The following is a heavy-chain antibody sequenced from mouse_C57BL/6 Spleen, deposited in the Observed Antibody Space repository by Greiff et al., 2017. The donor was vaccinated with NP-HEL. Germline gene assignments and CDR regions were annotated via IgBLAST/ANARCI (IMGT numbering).Heavy chain of an antibody. CDR1: GYTFTSYW. CDR2: IHPNSGST. Sequence: QVQLQQPGAELVKPGASVKLSCKASGYTFTSYWMHWVKQRPGQGLEWIGMIHPNSGSTNYNEKFKSKATLTVEKSSSTAYMQLSSLTSEDSAVYYCARCPYYYAMDYWGQGTSVTVSS. CDR3: ARCPYYYAMDY. J-gene: IGHJ4*01. V-gene: IGHV1-64*01.